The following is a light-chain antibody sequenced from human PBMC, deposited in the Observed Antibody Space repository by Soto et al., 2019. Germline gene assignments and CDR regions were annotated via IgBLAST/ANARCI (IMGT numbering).Light chain of an antibody. CDR3: QQYNNWPRT. V-gene: IGKV3-15*01. CDR1: QSVSSN. Sequence: EIVMTQSPATLSVSPVERATLSCRASQSVSSNLAWYQQKPGQAPRLLIYGASTRATGIPARFSGSGSGTEFTLNISSLQAEDFAVYYCQQYNNWPRTFGQGTKLEIK. CDR2: GAS. J-gene: IGKJ2*01.